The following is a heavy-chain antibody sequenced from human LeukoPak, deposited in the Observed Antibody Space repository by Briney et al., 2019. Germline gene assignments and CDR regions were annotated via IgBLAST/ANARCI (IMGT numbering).Heavy chain of an antibody. CDR2: IYTSGST. CDR1: GGSISNYY. CDR3: ARIGGSYYEYYFDY. J-gene: IGHJ4*02. Sequence: SETLSLTCTVSGGSISNYYWSWIRQPAGKGLEWIGRIYTSGSTNYNPSLKSRVTMSVDTSKNQFSLKLSSVTAADTAVYYCARIGGSYYEYYFDYWGRGTLVTVSS. V-gene: IGHV4-4*07. D-gene: IGHD1-26*01.